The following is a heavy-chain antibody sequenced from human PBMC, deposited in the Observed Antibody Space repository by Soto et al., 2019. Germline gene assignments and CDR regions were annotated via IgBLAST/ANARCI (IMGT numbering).Heavy chain of an antibody. CDR2: IHHTGST. D-gene: IGHD1-26*01. J-gene: IGHJ4*02. Sequence: QVQLQESGPGLVKPSGTLSLTCAVSGASIISENWWTWVRQPPGKGLEWIGEIHHTGSTTYNPSLDSRVTMSVDKSKNHFSLILSSVTAADTALYYCAKSWELRRFFASWGQGTLVTVSS. CDR1: GASIISENW. CDR3: AKSWELRRFFAS. V-gene: IGHV4-4*02.